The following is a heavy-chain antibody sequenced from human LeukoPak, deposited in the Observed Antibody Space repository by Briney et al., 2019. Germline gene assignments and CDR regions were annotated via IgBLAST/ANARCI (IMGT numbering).Heavy chain of an antibody. Sequence: SETPSFTCAVYGGSFSGYYWSWIRQPPGKGLEWIGEINHSGSTNYNPSLKSRVTISVDTSKNQFSLKLSSVTAADTAVYYCARGAIGYSSSWYRYRLPTIFDYWGQGTLVTVSS. V-gene: IGHV4-34*01. CDR1: GGSFSGYY. J-gene: IGHJ4*02. CDR3: ARGAIGYSSSWYRYRLPTIFDY. D-gene: IGHD6-13*01. CDR2: INHSGST.